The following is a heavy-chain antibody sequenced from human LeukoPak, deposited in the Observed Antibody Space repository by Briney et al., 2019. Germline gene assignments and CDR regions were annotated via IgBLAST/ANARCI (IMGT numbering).Heavy chain of an antibody. CDR2: ISYDGSNK. Sequence: PGRSLRLSCAASGFTFSSYAMHWVPQAPGKGLEWVAVISYDGSNKYYADSVKGRFTISRDNSKNTLYLQMNSLRAEDTAVYYCARDWRWLTYFDYWGQGTLVTVSS. D-gene: IGHD2-15*01. J-gene: IGHJ4*02. CDR1: GFTFSSYA. CDR3: ARDWRWLTYFDY. V-gene: IGHV3-30*04.